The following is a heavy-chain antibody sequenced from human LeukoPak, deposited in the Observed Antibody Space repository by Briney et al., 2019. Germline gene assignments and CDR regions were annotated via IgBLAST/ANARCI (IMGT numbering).Heavy chain of an antibody. CDR2: ISSSGSTI. CDR3: ARDIEVWSSSGWYGPSYFDY. J-gene: IGHJ4*02. V-gene: IGHV3-48*03. D-gene: IGHD6-19*01. Sequence: PGGSLRLSCAASGFTFSSYEMNWVRQAPGKGLEWVSYISSSGSTIYYADSVKGRFTISRDNAKNSLYLQMNSLGAEDTAVYYCARDIEVWSSSGWYGPSYFDYWGQGTLVTVSS. CDR1: GFTFSSYE.